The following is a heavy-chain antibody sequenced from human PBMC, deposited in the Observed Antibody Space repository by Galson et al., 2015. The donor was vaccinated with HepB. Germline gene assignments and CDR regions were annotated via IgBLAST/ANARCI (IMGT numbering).Heavy chain of an antibody. V-gene: IGHV3-23*01. CDR1: GFGFGHYA. Sequence: FLRLSCAGSGFGFGHYAMSWARQAPGKGLEWLSAISGAGGSTYYANSVRGRFTIARDNSKNTLYLQMNGLRAEDTAVYYCAKGSDYYGSGTYYNGALYSDHWGQGTLVTVSS. CDR2: ISGAGGST. D-gene: IGHD3-10*01. J-gene: IGHJ4*02. CDR3: AKGSDYYGSGTYYNGALYSDH.